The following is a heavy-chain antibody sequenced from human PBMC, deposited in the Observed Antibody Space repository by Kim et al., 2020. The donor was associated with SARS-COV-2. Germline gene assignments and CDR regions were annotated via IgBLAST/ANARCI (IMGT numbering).Heavy chain of an antibody. CDR2: IYYSGST. V-gene: IGHV4-31*03. Sequence: SETLSLTCTVSGGSISSGGYYWSWIRQHPGKGLEWIGYIYYSGSTYYNPSLKSRVTISVDTSKNQFSLKLSSVTAADTAVYYCARGDITMVQGVIIISGWFDPWGQGTLVTVSS. D-gene: IGHD3-10*01. CDR1: GGSISSGGYY. J-gene: IGHJ5*02. CDR3: ARGDITMVQGVIIISGWFDP.